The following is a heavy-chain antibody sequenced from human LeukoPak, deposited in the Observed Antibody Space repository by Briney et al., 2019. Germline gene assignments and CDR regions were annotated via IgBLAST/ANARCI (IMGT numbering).Heavy chain of an antibody. Sequence: VKVSCKASGGSLRSYAVSWVRQAPGQGLEWMGGIIPIFGTANYAQKFQGRVTITADESTATAHMELSSLRSEDTAVYFCARGGGDRGYDFRGDIYYYYMGVWGNGTTVTISS. CDR1: GGSLRSYA. D-gene: IGHD5-12*01. J-gene: IGHJ6*03. CDR3: ARGGGDRGYDFRGDIYYYYMGV. V-gene: IGHV1-69*13. CDR2: IIPIFGTA.